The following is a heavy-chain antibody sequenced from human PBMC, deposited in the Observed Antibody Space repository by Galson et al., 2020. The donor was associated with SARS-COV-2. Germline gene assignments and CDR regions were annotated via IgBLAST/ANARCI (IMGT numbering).Heavy chain of an antibody. D-gene: IGHD6-19*01. CDR3: ARHVGLVAVAARWFDP. V-gene: IGHV4-59*08. J-gene: IGHJ5*02. CDR2: IYYSGST. CDR1: GGSISSYY. Sequence: ETSETLSLTCTVSGGSISSYYWSWIRQPPGKGLEWIGYIYYSGSTNYNPSLKSRVTISVDTSKNQFSLKLSSVTAADTAVYYCARHVGLVAVAARWFDPWGQGTLVTVSS.